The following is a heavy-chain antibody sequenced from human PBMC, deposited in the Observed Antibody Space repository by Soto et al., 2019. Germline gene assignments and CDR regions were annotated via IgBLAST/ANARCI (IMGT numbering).Heavy chain of an antibody. CDR1: EGTFNSYT. D-gene: IGHD3-10*01. J-gene: IGHJ4*02. Sequence: QVQLVQSGAEVKKPGSSVKVSCTASEGTFNSYTISWVRQAPGQGLEWMGRVVPILGMADFARKFQGRVMITADKSTTTAYMMLSSLRSDDTAVYYCATNYSSGSTHFDFWGQGTLVTVSS. CDR2: VVPILGMA. CDR3: ATNYSSGSTHFDF. V-gene: IGHV1-69*02.